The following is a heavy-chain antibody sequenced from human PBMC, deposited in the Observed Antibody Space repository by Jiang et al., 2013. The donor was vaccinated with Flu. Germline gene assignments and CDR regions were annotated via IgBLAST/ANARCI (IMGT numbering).Heavy chain of an antibody. CDR1: GFTFSSHA. CDR3: AKPPHSGSHLNAFDY. V-gene: IGHV3-23*01. CDR2: ISGSGGST. J-gene: IGHJ4*02. Sequence: RLSCAASGFTFSSHAMSWVRQAPGKGLEWVSTISGSGGSTYHADSVKGRFTISRDNSKNTLYLQMNSLRAEDTAVYYCAKPPHSGSHLNAFDYWGQGTLVTVSS. D-gene: IGHD1-26*01.